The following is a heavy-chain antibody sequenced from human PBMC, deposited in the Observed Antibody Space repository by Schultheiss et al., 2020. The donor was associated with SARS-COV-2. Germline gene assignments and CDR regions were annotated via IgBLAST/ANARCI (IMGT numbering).Heavy chain of an antibody. Sequence: GGSLRLSCAASGFTFSSYAMHWVRQAPGKGLEWVAVISYDGSNKYYADSVKGRFTISRDNSKNTLYLQMNSLKTEDTAVYYCVKVPLDYWGQGTLVTVSS. CDR3: VKVPLDY. V-gene: IGHV3-30*04. J-gene: IGHJ4*02. CDR2: ISYDGSNK. CDR1: GFTFSSYA.